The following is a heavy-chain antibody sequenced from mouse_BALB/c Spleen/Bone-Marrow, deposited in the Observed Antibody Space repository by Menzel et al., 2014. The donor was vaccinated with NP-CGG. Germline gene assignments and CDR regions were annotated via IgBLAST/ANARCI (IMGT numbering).Heavy chain of an antibody. CDR2: IYPGSDST. V-gene: IGHV1-55*01. Sequence: QVQLQQSGAELVKPGTSVKMSCKASGYTFTSYWMHWVKQRPGQGLEWIGDIYPGSDSTNYNEKFKGKATFTADTSSNTAYMQLSSLTSEDSAVYYCARLITTGGFSYWGQGTLVTVSA. J-gene: IGHJ3*01. CDR3: ARLITTGGFSY. D-gene: IGHD2-4*01. CDR1: GYTFTSYW.